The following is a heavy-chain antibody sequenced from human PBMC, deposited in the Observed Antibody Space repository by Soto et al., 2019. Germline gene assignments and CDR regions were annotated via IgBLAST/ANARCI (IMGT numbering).Heavy chain of an antibody. CDR1: GYTFTTYD. V-gene: IGHV1-18*04. CDR3: ATKMSGWPEFDW. D-gene: IGHD6-19*01. Sequence: QVQLVQSAAELKKPGASVNVSCMTSGYTFTTYDITWARQAPGQGLEWMGWMNGYSGTTVYAQKFQGRVTLTTYTSRSMAIMELSRLNGYDTGVYFCATKMSGWPEFDWWGQGTLVSVSS. CDR2: MNGYSGTT. J-gene: IGHJ4*02.